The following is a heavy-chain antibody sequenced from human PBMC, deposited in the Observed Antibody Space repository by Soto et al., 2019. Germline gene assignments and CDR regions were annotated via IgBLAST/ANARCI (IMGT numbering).Heavy chain of an antibody. CDR2: IYYSGST. Sequence: LSLTCTVSGGSISSGGYYWSWIRQHPGKGLEWIGYIYYSGSTYYNPSLKSRVTISVDTSKNQFSLKLSSVTAADTAVYYCARSIAVAHRDWFDPWGQGTLVTVSS. V-gene: IGHV4-31*03. D-gene: IGHD6-19*01. CDR1: GGSISSGGYY. J-gene: IGHJ5*02. CDR3: ARSIAVAHRDWFDP.